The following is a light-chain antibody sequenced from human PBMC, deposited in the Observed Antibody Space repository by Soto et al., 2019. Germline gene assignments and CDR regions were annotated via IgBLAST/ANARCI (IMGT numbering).Light chain of an antibody. Sequence: QSVLTQPPSVSAAPGQKVTISCSGSSSNIGSNYVSWYQQLPGTAPKLLIYDNDKRPSGIPDRFSGSKCGTSATLGITGLQTGDEADYYCGTWDSSLTAGVFGGGTKLTVL. CDR2: DND. V-gene: IGLV1-51*01. CDR1: SSNIGSNY. CDR3: GTWDSSLTAGV. J-gene: IGLJ3*02.